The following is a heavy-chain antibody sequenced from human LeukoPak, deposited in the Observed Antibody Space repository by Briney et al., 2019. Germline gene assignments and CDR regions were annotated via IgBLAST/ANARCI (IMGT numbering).Heavy chain of an antibody. J-gene: IGHJ4*02. CDR3: ARAKKYSSGRPY. Sequence: PSETLSLTCTVSGDSISSSSYYWGWIRQPPGKGLEWIGNIYYSGSTYYNPSLKSRVTISVDTSKNQFSLKLSSVTAADTAVYYCARAKKYSSGRPYWGQGTLVTVSS. V-gene: IGHV4-39*07. CDR1: GDSISSSSYY. CDR2: IYYSGST. D-gene: IGHD6-19*01.